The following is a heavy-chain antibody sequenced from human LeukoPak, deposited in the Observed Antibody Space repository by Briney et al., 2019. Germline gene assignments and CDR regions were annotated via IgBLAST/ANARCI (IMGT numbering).Heavy chain of an antibody. J-gene: IGHJ4*02. Sequence: PGGSLRLSCAASGFTFSNYWMGWVRQATGKGLEWVANIKQDGSEKRYVGPVKGRFTISRDNAKNSLYLQMNSLRAEDTGVYYCVRAPATNEWRCMDYWGQGTLVTVSS. CDR2: IKQDGSEK. CDR1: GFTFSNYW. D-gene: IGHD2-8*02. V-gene: IGHV3-7*01. CDR3: VRAPATNEWRCMDY.